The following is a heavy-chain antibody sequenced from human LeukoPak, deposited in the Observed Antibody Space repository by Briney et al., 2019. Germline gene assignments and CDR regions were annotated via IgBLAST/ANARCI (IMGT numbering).Heavy chain of an antibody. V-gene: IGHV4-59*01. CDR2: IYYSGST. Sequence: SETLSLTCTVSGVSISSYCWSWIRQAPGKGLEWIGYIYYSGSTNYNPSLKSRVTISVDTSKNQFSLRLSSVTAADTAVYYCARLRGDAFDIWGQGTMVTVSS. CDR1: GVSISSYC. J-gene: IGHJ3*02. CDR3: ARLRGDAFDI. D-gene: IGHD3-16*01.